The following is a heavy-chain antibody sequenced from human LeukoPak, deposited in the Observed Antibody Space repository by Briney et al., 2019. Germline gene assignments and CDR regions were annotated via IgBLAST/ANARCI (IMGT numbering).Heavy chain of an antibody. CDR3: AKAFQRGWERDAFAF. Sequence: GGSLRLSCAAPGFTFSVAAMTRVRQAPGKGLEWVSLISGSGDTTNYADSVKGRFTISRDNSKNTLYLQMNSLGADDTAVYYCAKAFQRGWERDAFAFWGQGTLVTVSS. V-gene: IGHV3-23*01. CDR2: ISGSGDTT. J-gene: IGHJ3*01. D-gene: IGHD1-26*01. CDR1: GFTFSVAA.